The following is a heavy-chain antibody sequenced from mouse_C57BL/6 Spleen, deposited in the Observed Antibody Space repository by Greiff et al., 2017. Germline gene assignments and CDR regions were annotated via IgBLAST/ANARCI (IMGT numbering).Heavy chain of an antibody. Sequence: DVQLVESGPGLVKPSQSLSLTCSVTGYSITSGYYWNWIRQFPGNKLEWMGYISYDGSNNYNPSLKNRISITRDTSKNQFFLKLNSVTTEDTATYYCARLLSDYFDYWGQGTTLTVSS. J-gene: IGHJ2*01. CDR2: ISYDGSN. CDR3: ARLLSDYFDY. V-gene: IGHV3-6*01. D-gene: IGHD2-10*01. CDR1: GYSITSGYY.